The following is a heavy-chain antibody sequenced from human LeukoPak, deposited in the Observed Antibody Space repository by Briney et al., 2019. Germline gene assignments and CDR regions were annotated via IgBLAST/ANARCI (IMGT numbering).Heavy chain of an antibody. V-gene: IGHV4-59*01. J-gene: IGHJ4*02. CDR2: IYYSWST. D-gene: IGHD4-23*01. CDR3: ARGSSAPRWFPFDY. Sequence: SETLSLTCTVSGDSISHYYWSWIRQPPGKGLEWIGYIYYSWSTNYNPPLKSRVIISVDTSKNQFSLKLSSLTAADTAVYYCARGSSAPRWFPFDYWGQGTLVTVSS. CDR1: GDSISHYY.